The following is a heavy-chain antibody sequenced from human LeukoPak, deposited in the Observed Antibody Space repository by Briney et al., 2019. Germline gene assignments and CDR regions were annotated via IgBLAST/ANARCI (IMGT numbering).Heavy chain of an antibody. V-gene: IGHV5-51*01. D-gene: IGHD3-10*01. CDR3: ASPTYYYGSGSYKAFDI. CDR1: GYSFTSYW. CDR2: IYPGDSDT. Sequence: GESLQISCKGSGYSFTSYWIGWVRQLPGKGLEWMGIIYPGDSDTRYSPSFQGQVTISADKSISTAYLQWSNLKASDTAMYYCASPTYYYGSGSYKAFDIWGQGTMVTVSS. J-gene: IGHJ3*02.